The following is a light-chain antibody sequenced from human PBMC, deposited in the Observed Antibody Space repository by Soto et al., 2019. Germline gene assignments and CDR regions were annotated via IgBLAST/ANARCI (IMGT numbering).Light chain of an antibody. CDR1: QSVSRH. J-gene: IGKJ1*01. Sequence: EIVMTQSPATLSVSPGERATLSCRASQSVSRHLAWYQQKPGQAPRLLIYGASTRATVIPARFSGSGSGTEFTLTISSLQSEDFAVYYCQQYNNWPRTFGQGTKVEIK. V-gene: IGKV3-15*01. CDR2: GAS. CDR3: QQYNNWPRT.